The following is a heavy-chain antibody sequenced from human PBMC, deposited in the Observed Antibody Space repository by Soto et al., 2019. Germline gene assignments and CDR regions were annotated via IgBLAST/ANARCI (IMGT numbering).Heavy chain of an antibody. CDR3: VRCYAYAFDF. CDR2: IRNSDRTT. J-gene: IGHJ3*01. CDR1: GFTFSSYS. Sequence: EVQLVESGGGLVQPGGSLRLSCAASGFTFSSYSMNWVRQAPGKGLEWISYIRNSDRTTEYADSVKGRFTISSDNGKNPLFRQMNSLRDDGTAVYYCVRCYAYAFDFRGQGAMVTVSS. D-gene: IGHD3-16*01. V-gene: IGHV3-48*02.